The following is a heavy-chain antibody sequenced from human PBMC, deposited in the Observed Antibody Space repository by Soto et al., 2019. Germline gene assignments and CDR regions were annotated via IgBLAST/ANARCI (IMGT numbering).Heavy chain of an antibody. Sequence: ASVKVSCKASGYTFTSYDINWVRQATGQGLEWMGWMNPNSGNTGYAQKFQGRVTMTRNTSISTAYMELSSLRSEDTAVYYCARGTERSPRYSYGYGASYYYYYMDVWGKGTTVTVSS. CDR1: GYTFTSYD. CDR3: ARGTERSPRYSYGYGASYYYYYMDV. CDR2: MNPNSGNT. D-gene: IGHD5-18*01. J-gene: IGHJ6*03. V-gene: IGHV1-8*01.